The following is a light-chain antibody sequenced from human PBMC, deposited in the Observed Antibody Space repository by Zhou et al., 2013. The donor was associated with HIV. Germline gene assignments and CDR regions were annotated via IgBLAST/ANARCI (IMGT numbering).Light chain of an antibody. CDR2: SAS. J-gene: IGKJ1*01. Sequence: IQLTQSPSSLSASVGDRVTITCRASQGISSYLAWYQQKPGKAPNLLIYSASTLQSGVPSRFSGNGSGTEFTLTINSLQPEDFATYYCQQSYSAPWTFGDGTTVDIK. CDR3: QQSYSAPWT. CDR1: QGISSY. V-gene: IGKV1-9*01.